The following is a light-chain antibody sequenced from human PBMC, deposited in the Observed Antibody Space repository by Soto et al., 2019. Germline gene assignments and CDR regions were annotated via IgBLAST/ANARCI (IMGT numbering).Light chain of an antibody. CDR2: EVR. Sequence: QSALTQPASVSGSPGQSITISCTGTSSDVGGYNYVSWYQHHPGKAPQLMIYEVRHRPSGVSNRFSASKSGNTASLTISGLQAEDEADYYCSSYTSSSPGVLFGGGTKVTVL. CDR3: SSYTSSSPGVL. J-gene: IGLJ2*01. V-gene: IGLV2-14*01. CDR1: SSDVGGYNY.